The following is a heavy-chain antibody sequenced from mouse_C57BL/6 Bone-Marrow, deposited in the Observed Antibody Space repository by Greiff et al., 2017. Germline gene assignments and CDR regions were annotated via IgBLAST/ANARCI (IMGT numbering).Heavy chain of an antibody. Sequence: EVQLQQSGAELVRPGASVKLSCTASGFNIKDDYMHWVKQRPEQGLEWIGWIVPEKGDTEYASKFQGKATIPADTSSNTAYLQLSSLTSEDTTVYYYTTGYYDGSPPISYWGQGTLVTVSA. V-gene: IGHV14-4*01. J-gene: IGHJ3*01. CDR2: IVPEKGDT. CDR3: TTGYYDGSPPISY. D-gene: IGHD1-1*01. CDR1: GFNIKDDY.